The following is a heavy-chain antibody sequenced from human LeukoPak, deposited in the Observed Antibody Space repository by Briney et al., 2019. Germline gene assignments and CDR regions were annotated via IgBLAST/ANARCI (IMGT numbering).Heavy chain of an antibody. Sequence: GASVKVSCKASGYTFTSYYMHWVRQAPGQGLEWMGIINPSGGSTSYAQKFQGRVTMTRDTSTSTVYTELSSLRSEDTAAYYCATPGEPYSSSWGAFDIWGQGTMVTVSS. CDR3: ATPGEPYSSSWGAFDI. J-gene: IGHJ3*02. CDR1: GYTFTSYY. CDR2: INPSGGST. V-gene: IGHV1-46*01. D-gene: IGHD6-13*01.